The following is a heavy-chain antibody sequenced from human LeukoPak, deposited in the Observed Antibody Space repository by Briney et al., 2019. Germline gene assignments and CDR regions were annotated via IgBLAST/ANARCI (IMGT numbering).Heavy chain of an antibody. J-gene: IGHJ5*02. V-gene: IGHV3-66*01. CDR2: IYSGGDT. CDR1: GFTVSDNY. CDR3: ARDPPAVRTNTYA. Sequence: GGSLRLSCAASGFTVSDNYMNWVRQAPGKGLEWVSLIYSGGDTHYADSVKGRFTISRDSSKNTLYLQMNSLRAEDTAVYYCARDPPAVRTNTYAWGQGTLVTVSS. D-gene: IGHD4/OR15-4a*01.